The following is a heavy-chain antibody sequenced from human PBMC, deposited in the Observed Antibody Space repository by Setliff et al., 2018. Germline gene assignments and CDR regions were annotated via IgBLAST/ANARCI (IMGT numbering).Heavy chain of an antibody. CDR3: ARTHCTTTSCFYFHY. CDR1: GASVTSFDYY. V-gene: IGHV4-30-4*01. D-gene: IGHD2-2*01. J-gene: IGHJ4*02. Sequence: PSETLSLTCTVSGASVTSFDYYWSWIRQPPGKGLEYIGHISHGVSTSYSPSLKSRLSISADTSKNQFSLKLTSVTAADTAEYYCARTHCTTTSCFYFHYWGQGTVVTLSS. CDR2: ISHGVST.